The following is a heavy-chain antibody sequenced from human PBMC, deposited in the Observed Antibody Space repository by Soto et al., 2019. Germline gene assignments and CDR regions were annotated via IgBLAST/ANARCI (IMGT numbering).Heavy chain of an antibody. CDR3: AKGLYYYDSSGYRYFDF. CDR2: VSVSGGTT. CDR1: GFTFSNYA. V-gene: IGHV3-23*01. Sequence: EVQLLESGGGLVMPGGSLRLSCVASGFTFSNYAMSWVRQAPGTGMEWVSTVSVSGGTTHYADSVKGRITISRDNSKNTVYLQMNCLRAEDTALYYCAKGLYYYDSSGYRYFDFWGQGTLVTVSS. J-gene: IGHJ4*02. D-gene: IGHD3-22*01.